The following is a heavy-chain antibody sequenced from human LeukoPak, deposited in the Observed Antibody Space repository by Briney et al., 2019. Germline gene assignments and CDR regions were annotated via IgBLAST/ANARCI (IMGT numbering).Heavy chain of an antibody. CDR3: VKGSLVRLDY. V-gene: IGHV3-23*01. CDR2: INGGGGST. CDR1: GFTFSSYA. Sequence: GGSLRLSCAAAGFTFSSYAMNWVRQAPGKGLEWVSAINGGGGSTYYADSVKGRFTISRDNSKNTLFLQMNSLRAEDTAIYYCVKGSLVRLDYWGQGTLVSVSS. J-gene: IGHJ4*02. D-gene: IGHD6-13*01.